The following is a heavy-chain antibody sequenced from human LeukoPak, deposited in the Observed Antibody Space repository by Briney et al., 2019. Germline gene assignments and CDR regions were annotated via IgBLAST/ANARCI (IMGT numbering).Heavy chain of an antibody. J-gene: IGHJ4*02. CDR2: IYTSGST. Sequence: SETLSLTCSVYGGSFSGYYWSWIRQPPGKGLEWIGRIYTSGSTNYNPSLKSRVTMSVDTSKNQFSLKLSSVTAADTAVYYCARESSKGNDYWGQGTLVTVSS. CDR3: ARESSKGNDY. CDR1: GGSFSGYY. D-gene: IGHD6-6*01. V-gene: IGHV4-4*07.